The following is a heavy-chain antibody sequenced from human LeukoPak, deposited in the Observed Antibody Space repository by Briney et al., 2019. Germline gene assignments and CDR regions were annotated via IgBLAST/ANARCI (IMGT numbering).Heavy chain of an antibody. CDR2: IYYSGSM. D-gene: IGHD6-13*01. V-gene: IGHV4-31*03. J-gene: IGHJ4*02. CDR1: GGSISSDGNY. CDR3: ARVNIAAAGLALDY. Sequence: PSQTLSLTCTVSGGSISSDGNYWSWIRQHPGKGLEWIGYIYYSGSMYYNPSLKSRVTISVDTSKNHFSLKLSSVTAADTAVYYCARVNIAAAGLALDYWGQGTLVTVSS.